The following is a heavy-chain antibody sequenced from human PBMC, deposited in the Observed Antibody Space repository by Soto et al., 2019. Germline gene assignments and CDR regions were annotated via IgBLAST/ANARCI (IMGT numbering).Heavy chain of an antibody. J-gene: IGHJ4*02. Sequence: SQTLSLTCTVSGGSISSYYWSWILQHPGKGLEWIGYIYYSGSTYYNPSLQSRVTISVDTFKNQFSLKLSSVTAADTAVYYCARGVLRSLEWLPGFDYWGQGTLVTVSS. CDR1: GGSISSYY. D-gene: IGHD3-3*01. CDR2: IYYSGST. V-gene: IGHV4-59*06. CDR3: ARGVLRSLEWLPGFDY.